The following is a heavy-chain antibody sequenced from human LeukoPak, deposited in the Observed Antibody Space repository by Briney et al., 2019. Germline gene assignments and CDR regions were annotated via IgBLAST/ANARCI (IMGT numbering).Heavy chain of an antibody. J-gene: IGHJ4*02. CDR3: ARGDGYNFAIFDY. CDR2: IKQDGSER. Sequence: PGGSLRLSCAASGFTFSSYWMSWVRQAPGKGLEWVANIKQDGSERYYVDSVKGRFTISRDNAKNSLYLQMNSLRAEDTAVYYCARGDGYNFAIFDYWGQGTLVTVSS. CDR1: GFTFSSYW. V-gene: IGHV3-7*01. D-gene: IGHD5-24*01.